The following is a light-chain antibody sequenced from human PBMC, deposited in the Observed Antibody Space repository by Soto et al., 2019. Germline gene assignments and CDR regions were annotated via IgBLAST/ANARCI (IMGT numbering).Light chain of an antibody. Sequence: DIQLTQSPSFLSASVGDEVTITCRASQGINSFLAWYQQKPGKAPTVLIYAASSLESGVPSRFSGSGSGTEFPLPIGSLQPEDFATYYCQELNGYPRTFGQATKVEIK. V-gene: IGKV1-9*01. J-gene: IGKJ1*01. CDR2: AAS. CDR3: QELNGYPRT. CDR1: QGINSF.